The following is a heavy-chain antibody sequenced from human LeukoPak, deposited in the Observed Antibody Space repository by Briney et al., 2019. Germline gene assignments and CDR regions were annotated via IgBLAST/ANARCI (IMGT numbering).Heavy chain of an antibody. D-gene: IGHD6-13*01. Sequence: SVKVSCKTSGGTFSSNAISWVRQAPGQGREWMGRIIPIFGTANYAQKFQGRATISTHESTSIAYMELSSLRSEDTAVYYCARETTGYSSSWYFNNWFDPWGQGTLLTVSS. CDR3: ARETTGYSSSWYFNNWFDP. CDR1: GGTFSSNA. J-gene: IGHJ5*02. V-gene: IGHV1-69*05. CDR2: IIPIFGTA.